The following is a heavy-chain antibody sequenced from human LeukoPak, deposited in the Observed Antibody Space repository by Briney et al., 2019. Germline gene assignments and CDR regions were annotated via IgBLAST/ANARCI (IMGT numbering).Heavy chain of an antibody. Sequence: GGSLRLSCVTSGFTFYDFPMHWVRQVPGKGLEWVSFINGDGHKTHYVESVKGRFTTSRDNSKNSMYLEMNSLTGDDTAVYYRAKERESDLWGLDHWGQGTLVTVSS. D-gene: IGHD2-21*01. CDR1: GFTFYDFP. J-gene: IGHJ4*02. CDR3: AKERESDLWGLDH. CDR2: INGDGHKT. V-gene: IGHV3-43*01.